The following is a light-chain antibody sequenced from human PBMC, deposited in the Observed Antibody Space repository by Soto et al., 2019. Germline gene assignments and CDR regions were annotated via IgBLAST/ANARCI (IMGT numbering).Light chain of an antibody. CDR2: SHN. CDR1: SSNIGSNT. CDR3: ATWDDSRDGYV. J-gene: IGLJ1*01. V-gene: IGLV1-44*01. Sequence: QSVLTQPPSASGTPGQRVTISCSGSSSNIGSNTVNWYQQLPGTAPKLLIYSHNQRPSGVPDRFSVSNSGTSASLAISGLQSEDEADYYCATWDDSRDGYVFGTGTKLTVL.